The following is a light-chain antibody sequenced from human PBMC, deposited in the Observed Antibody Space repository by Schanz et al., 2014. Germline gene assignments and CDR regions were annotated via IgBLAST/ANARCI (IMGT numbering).Light chain of an antibody. J-gene: IGKJ5*01. CDR1: QSISSW. CDR2: LAS. CDR3: QQYDNWPPIT. V-gene: IGKV1-5*03. Sequence: DIQMTQSPSTLSASVGDRVTITCRASQSISSWVAWYQQKPGKAPKLLIYLASSLESGVPSRFSGSGSWTEFSLNISSLQSEDFAIYYCQQYDNWPPITFGQGTRLEIK.